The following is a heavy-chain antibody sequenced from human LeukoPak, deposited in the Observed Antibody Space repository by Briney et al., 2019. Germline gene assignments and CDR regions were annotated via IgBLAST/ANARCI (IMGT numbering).Heavy chain of an antibody. CDR3: ARGKEGADLWSGSRYYFDY. V-gene: IGHV3-48*02. Sequence: GGSLRLSCATSGFSFTDYPMNWVRQAPGKGLEWISNIRTTAEGAKYAYYADSVKGRVTISRDDGKNTLYLHMNSLRDDDTAVYYCARGKEGADLWSGSRYYFDYWGQGTLVTVSS. D-gene: IGHD3-3*01. CDR2: IRTTAEGAKYA. J-gene: IGHJ4*02. CDR1: GFSFTDYP.